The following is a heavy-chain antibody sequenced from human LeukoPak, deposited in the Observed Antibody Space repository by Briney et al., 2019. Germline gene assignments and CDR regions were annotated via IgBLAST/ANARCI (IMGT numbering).Heavy chain of an antibody. CDR1: GFTFSSYW. CDR2: INSDGSST. D-gene: IGHD6-13*01. J-gene: IGHJ6*03. V-gene: IGHV3-74*01. Sequence: GGSLRLSCAASGFTFSSYWMHWVRQAPGKGLVWVSRINSDGSSTSYADSVKGRFTISRDSAKNTLYLQMNSLRAEDTAVYYCARLSGYSSSWFPASYYYYMDVWGKGTTVTISS. CDR3: ARLSGYSSSWFPASYYYYMDV.